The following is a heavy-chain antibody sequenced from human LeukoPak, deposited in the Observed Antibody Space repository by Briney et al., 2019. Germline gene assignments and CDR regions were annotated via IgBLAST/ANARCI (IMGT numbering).Heavy chain of an antibody. CDR1: GFTFSGSA. CDR2: IRDKANSYAT. D-gene: IGHD3-10*01. J-gene: IGHJ1*01. Sequence: PGGSLRLSCAASGFTFSGSAMHWVRQASGKGLEWVGRIRDKANSYATTYAASVKGRFTISRDDSKNTAYLQMNSLRAEDTAVYYCARDPQYYYGSGSYYRGDPYFQHWGQGTLVTVSS. CDR3: ARDPQYYYGSGSYYRGDPYFQH. V-gene: IGHV3-73*01.